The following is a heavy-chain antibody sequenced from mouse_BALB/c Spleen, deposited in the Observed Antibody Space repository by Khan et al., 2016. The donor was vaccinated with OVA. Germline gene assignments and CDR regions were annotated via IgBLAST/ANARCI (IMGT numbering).Heavy chain of an antibody. V-gene: IGHV3-2*02. CDR2: ISYSGNT. D-gene: IGHD3-2*02. Sequence: EVQLVESGPGLVKPSQSLSLTCTVTGYSITSDYAWNWIRQFPGNKLEWMGYISYSGNTKYNPSLKSRISITRDTSKNQLFLQLNFVTIEDTATYYWARIQGGDFDYWGQGTTLTVSS. CDR1: GYSITSDYA. J-gene: IGHJ2*01. CDR3: ARIQGGDFDY.